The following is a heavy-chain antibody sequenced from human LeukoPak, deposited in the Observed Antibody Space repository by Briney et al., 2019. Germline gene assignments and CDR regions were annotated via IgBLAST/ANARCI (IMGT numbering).Heavy chain of an antibody. D-gene: IGHD2-15*01. V-gene: IGHV4-38-2*01. J-gene: IGHJ4*02. Sequence: SETLSLTCVVSGHSIASHYFWGWMRQPPGEGPEWIGTTHHTGSTYFNPSLRSRVTLSLDTSKNQFSVTLTSVTAADTAVYYCGRVVPAGGTDIWGQGTLVTVSS. CDR1: GHSIASHYF. CDR3: GRVVPAGGTDI. CDR2: THHTGST.